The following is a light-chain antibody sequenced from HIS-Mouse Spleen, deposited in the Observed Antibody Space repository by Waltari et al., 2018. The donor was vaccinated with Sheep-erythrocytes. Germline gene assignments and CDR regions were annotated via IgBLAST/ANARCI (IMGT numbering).Light chain of an antibody. CDR2: SNK. CDR1: SSNIGSNT. V-gene: IGLV1-44*01. Sequence: QSVLTQPPSASGTPGQRVTISCSGSSSNIGSNTVNWYQQLPGTAPKLLVYSNKKRPSGVPDRFVGSQSGTSASRAISGRTSADEADYYCAVWDDSLNGPVFGGGTKLTVL. CDR3: AVWDDSLNGPV. J-gene: IGLJ3*02.